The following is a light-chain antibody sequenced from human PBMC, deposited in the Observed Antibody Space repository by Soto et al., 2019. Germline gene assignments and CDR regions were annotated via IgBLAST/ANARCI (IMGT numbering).Light chain of an antibody. Sequence: EMFMAQSPSSLSVSLVARVTFSCRASQSVRSNLAWHQQKPGQSPRLLIYAASTRATGIPARFSGSGSGTEFTLTISSLQSEDFAVYYCQHYDHWPIAFGQGTRLEIK. CDR1: QSVRSN. J-gene: IGKJ5*01. CDR2: AAS. CDR3: QHYDHWPIA. V-gene: IGKV3-15*01.